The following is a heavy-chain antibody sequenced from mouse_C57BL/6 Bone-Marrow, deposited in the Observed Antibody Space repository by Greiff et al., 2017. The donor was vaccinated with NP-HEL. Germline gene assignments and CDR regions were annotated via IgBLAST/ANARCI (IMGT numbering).Heavy chain of an antibody. D-gene: IGHD2-5*01. CDR3: AKNSNFLYYAMDY. J-gene: IGHJ4*01. V-gene: IGHV2-5*01. CDR2: IWRGGST. Sequence: QVQLKESGPGLVQPSQSLSITCTVSGFSLTSYGVHWVRQSPGKGLEWLGVIWRGGSTDYNAAFMSRLSITKDNSKSQVFVKMNSLQADDTAIYYCAKNSNFLYYAMDYWGQGTSGTVAS. CDR1: GFSLTSYG.